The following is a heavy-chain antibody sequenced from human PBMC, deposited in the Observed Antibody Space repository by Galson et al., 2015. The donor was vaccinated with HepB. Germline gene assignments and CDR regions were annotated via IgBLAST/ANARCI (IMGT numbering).Heavy chain of an antibody. D-gene: IGHD3-16*01. CDR2: IKSKTDGGTT. V-gene: IGHV3-15*07. J-gene: IGHJ6*02. Sequence: SLRLSCAASGFTFSNAWMNWVRQAPGKGLEWVGRIKSKTDGGTTDYAAPVKGRFTISRDDSKNTLYLQMNSLKTEDTAVYYCTTMITFGGVYYYGMDVWGQGTTVTVSS. CDR3: TTMITFGGVYYYGMDV. CDR1: GFTFSNAW.